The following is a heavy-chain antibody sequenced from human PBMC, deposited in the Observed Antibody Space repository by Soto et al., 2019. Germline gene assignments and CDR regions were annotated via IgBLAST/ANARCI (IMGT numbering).Heavy chain of an antibody. J-gene: IGHJ1*01. D-gene: IGHD6-13*01. CDR3: AHEQQLVFQH. CDR1: GFTFSSYG. Sequence: RALRLSCAASGFTFSSYGIHPVRQSPRKGPEGVAVIWYYGSNKYYADSVKGRFTISRDNSKNTLYLQMNSLRAEDTAVYYCAHEQQLVFQHWGQGTLVTVSS. CDR2: IWYYGSNK. V-gene: IGHV3-33*08.